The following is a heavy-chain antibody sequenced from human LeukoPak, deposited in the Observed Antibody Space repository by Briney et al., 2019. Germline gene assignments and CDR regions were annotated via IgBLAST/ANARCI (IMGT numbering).Heavy chain of an antibody. CDR1: GDSISSHY. J-gene: IGHJ4*02. V-gene: IGHV4-59*11. CDR3: ARAGDYSNFDY. D-gene: IGHD4-11*01. CDR2: IYYSGST. Sequence: SETLSFTCNVSGDSISSHYWNWIRQPPGKGLEWIGYIYYSGSTNHNPSLKSRVTLTVDTSKNQLSLKLSSVTAADTAVYYCARAGDYSNFDYWGQGTLVTVSS.